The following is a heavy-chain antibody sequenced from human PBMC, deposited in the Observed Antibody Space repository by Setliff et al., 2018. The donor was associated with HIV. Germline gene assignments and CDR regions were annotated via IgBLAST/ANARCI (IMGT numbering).Heavy chain of an antibody. V-gene: IGHV3-21*01. J-gene: IGHJ4*02. CDR3: ENPGWDCSVGSCYEGGGY. D-gene: IGHD2-15*01. CDR2: ISSSSSYI. Sequence: LSLSCAASEFTFSIYTMNWVRQAPGKGLEWVASISSSSSYIYYADSVKGRFTISRDNAKNSLYLQMNSLRAEDTAVYYCENPGWDCSVGSCYEGGGYWGQGTLVTVSS. CDR1: EFTFSIYT.